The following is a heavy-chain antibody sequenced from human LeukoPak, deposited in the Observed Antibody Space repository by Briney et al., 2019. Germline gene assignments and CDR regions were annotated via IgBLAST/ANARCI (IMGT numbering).Heavy chain of an antibody. J-gene: IGHJ4*02. CDR3: AKGGGGVLAS. CDR1: GFTFSSSA. CDR2: ISGSGDST. D-gene: IGHD3-16*01. V-gene: IGHV3-23*01. Sequence: GGSLRLSCAASGFTFSSSAMSWVRQAPGKGLEWVSSISGSGDSTYYADSVKGRFTISRDNSKNTLYLQMNSLRAEDTAVYYCAKGGGGVLASWGQGTLVTVSS.